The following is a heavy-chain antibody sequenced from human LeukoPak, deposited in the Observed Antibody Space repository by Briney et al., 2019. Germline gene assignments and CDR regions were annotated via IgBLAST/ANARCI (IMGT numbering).Heavy chain of an antibody. CDR3: TKDYCGKFCSAV. Sequence: GGSLRLSCAASGFTLSDHYVDWVRQAPGKGLEWVGRSRNKANRYTTEYAASVKGRFTISRDDSKNSLYLQMNNLKTEDTAKYYCTKDYCGKFCSAVWGQGTTVTVSS. CDR1: GFTLSDHY. CDR2: SRNKANRYTT. J-gene: IGHJ6*02. D-gene: IGHD3-9*01. V-gene: IGHV3-72*01.